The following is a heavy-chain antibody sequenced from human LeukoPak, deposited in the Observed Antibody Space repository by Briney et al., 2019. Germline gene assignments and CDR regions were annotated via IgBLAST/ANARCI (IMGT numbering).Heavy chain of an antibody. CDR3: TRDRAGTQSWVEFDL. V-gene: IGHV3-66*03. CDR1: GFSVSSTY. D-gene: IGHD3-10*01. CDR2: IYTSGST. J-gene: IGHJ5*02. Sequence: GGSLRLSCAASGFSVSSTYMSWVRQAPGKGLEWVSLIYTSGSTFYADSVMGRFTISRDNSKNTLFLQMNSLRAEDSAVYYCTRDRAGTQSWVEFDLWGQGALVTVSS.